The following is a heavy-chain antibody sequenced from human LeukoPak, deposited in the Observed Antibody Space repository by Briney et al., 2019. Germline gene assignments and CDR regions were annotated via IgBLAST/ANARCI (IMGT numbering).Heavy chain of an antibody. Sequence: GGSLRLSCAAPGFTFSSYAMSWVRQAPGKGLEWVSIISGSGGSANHADSVKGRFTISRDNSKNTLYLQMNSLRAEDTAVYYCAKPYYGSGSYYGFNYYAFDYWGQGTLVTVSS. CDR2: ISGSGGSA. J-gene: IGHJ4*02. D-gene: IGHD3-10*01. V-gene: IGHV3-23*01. CDR3: AKPYYGSGSYYGFNYYAFDY. CDR1: GFTFSSYA.